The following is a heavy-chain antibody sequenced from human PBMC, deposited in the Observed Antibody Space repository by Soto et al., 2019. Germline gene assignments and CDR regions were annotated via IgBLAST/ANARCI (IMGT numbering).Heavy chain of an antibody. CDR2: LYSGGST. J-gene: IGHJ3*02. Sequence: EVQLVESGGGLIQPRGSLRLSCAASGFTVSSNYMVWVRQAPGRGLEWVSVLYSGGSTSYADSVKGRFTVSRDSSENTLFLQMNNLRAEDTAVYYCAKAYCGGVCYSLTDAFDIWGQGTMVSVSS. V-gene: IGHV3-53*01. D-gene: IGHD2-21*02. CDR3: AKAYCGGVCYSLTDAFDI. CDR1: GFTVSSNY.